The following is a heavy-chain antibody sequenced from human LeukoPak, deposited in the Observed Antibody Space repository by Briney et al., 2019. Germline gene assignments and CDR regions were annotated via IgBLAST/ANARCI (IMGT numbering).Heavy chain of an antibody. CDR2: IYYSGSA. V-gene: IGHV4-59*01. CDR3: ARVPPRDAFDI. Sequence: PSETLSLTCTVFGGSISSYYWSWIRQPPGEGLEWIGYIYYSGSANYNPSLKGRVTISVDTSKNQFSLKLSSVTAADTAVYYCARVPPRDAFDIWGQGTMVTVSS. J-gene: IGHJ3*02. CDR1: GGSISSYY.